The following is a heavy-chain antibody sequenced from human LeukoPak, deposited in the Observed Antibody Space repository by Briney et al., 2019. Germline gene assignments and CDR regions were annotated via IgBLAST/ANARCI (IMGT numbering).Heavy chain of an antibody. J-gene: IGHJ6*02. V-gene: IGHV4-34*01. D-gene: IGHD2-2*03. CDR3: ARVGYCSSTSCFRYYYYGMDV. CDR1: GGSFSGYY. Sequence: SETLSLTCAVYGGSFSGYYWSWIRQPPGKGLEWIGEINHSGGTNYNPSLKSRVPISVDTSKNQFSLKLSSVTAADTAVYYCARVGYCSSTSCFRYYYYGMDVWGQGTTVTVSS. CDR2: INHSGGT.